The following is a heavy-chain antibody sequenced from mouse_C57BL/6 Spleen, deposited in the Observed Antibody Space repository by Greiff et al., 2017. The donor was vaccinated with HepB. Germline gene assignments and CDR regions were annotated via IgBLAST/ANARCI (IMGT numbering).Heavy chain of an antibody. CDR2: ISYDGSN. CDR1: GYSITSGYY. CDR3: ARGDAWFAY. J-gene: IGHJ3*01. Sequence: EVKLMESGPGLVKPSQSLSVTCSVTGYSITSGYYWNWIRQFPGNKLEWMGYISYDGSNNYNPSLKNRISITRDTSKNQFFLKLNSVTTEDTATYYCARGDAWFAYWGQGTLVTVSA. V-gene: IGHV3-6*01.